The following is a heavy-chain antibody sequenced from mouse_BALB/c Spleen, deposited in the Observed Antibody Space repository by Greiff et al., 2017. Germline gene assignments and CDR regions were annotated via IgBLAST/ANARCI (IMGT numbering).Heavy chain of an antibody. V-gene: IGHV5-17*02. Sequence: EVQVVESGGGLVQPGGSRKLSCAASGFTFSSFGMHWVRQAPEKGLEWVAYISSGRSTIYYADTVKGRFTISRDNPKNTLFLQMTSLRSEDTAMYYCARDYGSSYYAMDYWGQGTSVTVSS. CDR3: ARDYGSSYYAMDY. D-gene: IGHD1-1*01. CDR1: GFTFSSFG. J-gene: IGHJ4*01. CDR2: ISSGRSTI.